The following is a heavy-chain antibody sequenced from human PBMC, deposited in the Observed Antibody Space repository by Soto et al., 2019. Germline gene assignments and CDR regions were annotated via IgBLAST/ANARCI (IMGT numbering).Heavy chain of an antibody. D-gene: IGHD3-10*01. CDR1: GFTVSSNY. Sequence: EVQLVESGGGLMQPGGSLRLSCAASGFTVSSNYMSWVRQAPGKGLEWVSIIYGGGGTNYADSVKGRFTISGDNSKNTLYLQMNSLRAEDTAVYYCARCQLWFGEDWGPGTLVTVSS. CDR3: ARCQLWFGED. CDR2: IYGGGGT. J-gene: IGHJ4*02. V-gene: IGHV3-53*01.